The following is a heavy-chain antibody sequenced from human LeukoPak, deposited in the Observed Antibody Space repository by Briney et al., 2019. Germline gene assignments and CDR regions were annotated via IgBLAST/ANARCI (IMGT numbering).Heavy chain of an antibody. CDR3: VVVTASAAFDI. Sequence: GGSLRLSCTVSGFTFSTYAMHWVRRAPGKGLEWVAVISYDGITKYYADSVKGRFTISRDDSKNTLYLQMNSLRPEDTAVYYCVVVTASAAFDIWGQGTMVTVSS. V-gene: IGHV3-30-3*01. D-gene: IGHD2-21*02. CDR1: GFTFSTYA. CDR2: ISYDGITK. J-gene: IGHJ3*02.